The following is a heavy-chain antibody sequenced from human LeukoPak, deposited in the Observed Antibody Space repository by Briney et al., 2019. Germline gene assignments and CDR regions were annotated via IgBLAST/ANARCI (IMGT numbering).Heavy chain of an antibody. CDR1: GGSFSGYY. CDR3: AREPLNCSGGSCYSRWFDP. D-gene: IGHD2-15*01. Sequence: SETLSLTCAVYGGSFSGYYWSWIRQPPGKGLEWIGEINHSGSTNYNPSLKSRVTISVDTSKNQFSLKLSSVTAADTAVYYCAREPLNCSGGSCYSRWFDPWGQGTLVTVSS. CDR2: INHSGST. V-gene: IGHV4-34*01. J-gene: IGHJ5*02.